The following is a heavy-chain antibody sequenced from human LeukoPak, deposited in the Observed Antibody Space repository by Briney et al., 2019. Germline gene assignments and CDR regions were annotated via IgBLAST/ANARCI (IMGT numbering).Heavy chain of an antibody. CDR1: VFTFNRYA. D-gene: IGHD3-16*01. Sequence: GGSLRLSCTPSVFTFNRYAMLWLPQAPGKGLEGVAFIRYDGSNKYYADSVKGRFTISRDNSKNTLYLQMNSLRAEDTAVYYCARDLADPYYFDYWGQGTLVTVSS. CDR3: ARDLADPYYFDY. CDR2: IRYDGSNK. V-gene: IGHV3-30*02. J-gene: IGHJ4*02.